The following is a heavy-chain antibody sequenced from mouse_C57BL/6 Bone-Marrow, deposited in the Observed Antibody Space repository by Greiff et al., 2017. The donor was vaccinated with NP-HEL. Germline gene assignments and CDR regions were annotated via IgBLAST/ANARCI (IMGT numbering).Heavy chain of an antibody. V-gene: IGHV1-55*01. D-gene: IGHD2-1*01. CDR2: LYPGSGST. Sequence: VQLQQPGAELVKPGASVKMSCKASGYTFTSYWITWVKQRPGQGLEWIGDLYPGSGSTNYNEKFKSKATLTVDTSSSTAYMQLSSLTSEDSAVYYCARGDYGNYYAMDYWGQGTSVTVSS. CDR3: ARGDYGNYYAMDY. CDR1: GYTFTSYW. J-gene: IGHJ4*01.